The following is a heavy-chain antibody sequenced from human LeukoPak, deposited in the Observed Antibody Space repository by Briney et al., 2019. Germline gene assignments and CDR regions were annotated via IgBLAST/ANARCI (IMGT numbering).Heavy chain of an antibody. V-gene: IGHV1-69*01. J-gene: IGHJ3*02. CDR3: AGFFYDNSGDAFDI. D-gene: IGHD3-22*01. CDR1: GGSFTFTSHA. Sequence: SVKVSCKASGGSFTFTSHAISWVRQAPGQGLEWVGGLIPIYGSANYAQKFQGRVTITSDESARTVYMELSSLRPEDSAVYYCAGFFYDNSGDAFDIWGQGTMVTVSS. CDR2: LIPIYGSA.